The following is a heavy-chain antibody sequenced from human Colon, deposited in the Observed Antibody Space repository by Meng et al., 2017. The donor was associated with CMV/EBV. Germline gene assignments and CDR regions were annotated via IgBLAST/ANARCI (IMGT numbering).Heavy chain of an antibody. D-gene: IGHD6-6*01. V-gene: IGHV3-74*01. Sequence: GESLKISCAASGFTFSSYWMHWVRQAPGKGLVWVSRSNSDGSSTSYADSVKGRFTISRDNAKNTLYLQMNSLRAEDTAVYYCAREGGGTIAPRDLDYWGQGTLVTVSS. J-gene: IGHJ4*02. CDR3: AREGGGTIAPRDLDY. CDR1: GFTFSSYW. CDR2: SNSDGSST.